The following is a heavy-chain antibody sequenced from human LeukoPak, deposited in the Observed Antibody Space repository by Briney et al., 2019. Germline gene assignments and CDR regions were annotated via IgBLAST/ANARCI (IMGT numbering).Heavy chain of an antibody. CDR3: ARVGHIVAAGTYDW. CDR2: ISYSGSP. D-gene: IGHD6-13*01. CDR1: GASISSYY. V-gene: IGHV4-59*08. Sequence: PSETLSLTCTVSGASISSYYWSWIRQPPGKGLEWIGYISYSGSPNYNASLKRRVTISADTSKNQFSLNLRSVTAADTAVYYCARVGHIVAAGTYDWWGQGTLVTVSS. J-gene: IGHJ4*02.